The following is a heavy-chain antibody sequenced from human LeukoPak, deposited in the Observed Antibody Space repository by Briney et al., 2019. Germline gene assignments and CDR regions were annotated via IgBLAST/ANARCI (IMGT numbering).Heavy chain of an antibody. J-gene: IGHJ4*02. V-gene: IGHV1-46*01. CDR3: ARVHTSGWYGGPLDY. Sequence: ASVKVSCKTSGYTFTSYYMHWVRQAPGQGLEWMGTINPSGGSTTSAQKFQGRVTMTRDTSTSTVYMELSSLRSEDTALYYCARVHTSGWYGGPLDYWGQGTLVTVSS. CDR1: GYTFTSYY. CDR2: INPSGGST. D-gene: IGHD6-19*01.